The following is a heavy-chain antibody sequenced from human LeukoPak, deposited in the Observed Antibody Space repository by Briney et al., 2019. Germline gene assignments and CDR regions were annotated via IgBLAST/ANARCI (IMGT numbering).Heavy chain of an antibody. CDR2: INHSGST. V-gene: IGHV4-34*01. CDR3: ARGRRGVVPAAIFDY. D-gene: IGHD2-2*02. CDR1: GGSFSGYY. Sequence: PSETLSLTCAVYGGSFSGYYWSWIRQPPGKGLEWIGEINHSGSTNYNPSLKSRVTISVDTSKNQFSLKLSSVTAADTAVYYCARGRRGVVPAAIFDYWGQGTLVTVSS. J-gene: IGHJ4*02.